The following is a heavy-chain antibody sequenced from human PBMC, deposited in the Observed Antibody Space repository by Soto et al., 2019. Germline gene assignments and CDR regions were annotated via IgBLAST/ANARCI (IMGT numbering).Heavy chain of an antibody. CDR1: GGSISSYY. V-gene: IGHV4-59*12. Sequence: SETLSLTCTVSGGSISSYYWSWIRQPPGKGLEWIGYIYYSGSTNYSPSLKSRVTISVDKSKNQFSLKLSSVIAADTAIYYCARDEDGDGYKFFDCWGQGALVTVSS. D-gene: IGHD5-12*01. CDR2: IYYSGST. CDR3: ARDEDGDGYKFFDC. J-gene: IGHJ4*02.